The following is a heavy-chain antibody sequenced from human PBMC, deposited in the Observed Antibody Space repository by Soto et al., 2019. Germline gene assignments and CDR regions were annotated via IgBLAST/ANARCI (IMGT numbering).Heavy chain of an antibody. J-gene: IGHJ4*01. CDR3: ARHNPASTVFGIVISLRY. Sequence: PSETLSLTSAVSGGSISSGGYSWSWIRQPPGKGLEWIGYIYHSGSTYYNPSLKSRVTISVDRSKNQFSLKLSSVTAADTAVYYCARHNPASTVFGIVISLRYWAHGTLVTVSS. CDR2: IYHSGST. CDR1: GGSISSGGYS. V-gene: IGHV4-30-2*01. D-gene: IGHD3-3*01.